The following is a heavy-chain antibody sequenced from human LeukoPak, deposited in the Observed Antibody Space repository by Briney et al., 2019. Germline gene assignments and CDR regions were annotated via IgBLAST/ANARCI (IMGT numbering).Heavy chain of an antibody. V-gene: IGHV3-23*01. CDR1: GFTFRSYG. CDR3: AKVRANRFASFDY. CDR2: ISGSGGTT. J-gene: IGHJ4*02. Sequence: PGGSLRLSCAASGFTFRSYGMSWVRQTPGKGLEWVSGISGSGGTTYYADSVKGRFTISRDNSKITLYLQMNSLRAEDTAVYYCAKVRANRFASFDYWGQGTLVTVSS. D-gene: IGHD1/OR15-1a*01.